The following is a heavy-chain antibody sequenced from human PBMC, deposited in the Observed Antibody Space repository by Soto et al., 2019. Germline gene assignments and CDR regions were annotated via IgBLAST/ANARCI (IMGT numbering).Heavy chain of an antibody. V-gene: IGHV4-59*01. J-gene: IGHJ5*02. Sequence: SETLSLTCTVSGGSISSYYWSWIRQPPGKGLEWIGYIYYSGSTNYNPSLKSRVTISVDTSKNQFSLKLSSVTAADTAVYYCAREGEGYCISTSCYGGDNWFDPWGQGTLVTVSS. CDR2: IYYSGST. CDR1: GGSISSYY. CDR3: AREGEGYCISTSCYGGDNWFDP. D-gene: IGHD2-2*01.